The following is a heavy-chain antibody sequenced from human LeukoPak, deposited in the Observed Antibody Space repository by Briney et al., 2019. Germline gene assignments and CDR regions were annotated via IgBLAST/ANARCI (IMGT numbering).Heavy chain of an antibody. Sequence: GGSLRLSCAASGFTFSSYNMNWVRQAPGKELEWVSAISSSPSYTYYADSVMGRFIISRDNAENSLYLQLNSLGAEDTAVYYCARDYRVAAGKNSFDIWGQGTMVTVSS. D-gene: IGHD6-13*01. CDR1: GFTFSSYN. CDR3: ARDYRVAAGKNSFDI. CDR2: ISSSPSYT. J-gene: IGHJ3*02. V-gene: IGHV3-21*01.